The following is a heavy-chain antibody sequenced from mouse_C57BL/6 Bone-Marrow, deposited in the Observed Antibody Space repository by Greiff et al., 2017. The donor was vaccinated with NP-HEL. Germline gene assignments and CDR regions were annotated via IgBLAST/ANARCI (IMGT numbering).Heavy chain of an antibody. CDR3: AREGSNYEKDAMDY. J-gene: IGHJ4*01. V-gene: IGHV1-50*01. D-gene: IGHD2-5*01. CDR2: IDPSDSYT. Sequence: QVQLKQPGAELVKPGASVKLSCKASGYTFTSYWMQWVKQRPGQGLEWIGEIDPSDSYTNYNQKFKGKATLTVDTSSSTAYMQLSSLTSEDSAVYYCAREGSNYEKDAMDYWGQGTSVTVSS. CDR1: GYTFTSYW.